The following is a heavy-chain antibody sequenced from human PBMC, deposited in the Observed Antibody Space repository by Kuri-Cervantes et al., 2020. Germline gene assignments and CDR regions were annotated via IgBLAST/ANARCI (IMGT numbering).Heavy chain of an antibody. Sequence: ASAMVFCKAAGYTFTSYDINWVRQATGQGLEWMGWMNPNSGNTGYAQKFQGRVTMTRNTSISTAYMELSSLRSEDTDVYYCARIAARPFRMDFYYYYGLDVWGQGTTVTVSS. CDR2: MNPNSGNT. V-gene: IGHV1-8*01. CDR3: ARIAARPFRMDFYYYYGLDV. D-gene: IGHD6-6*01. CDR1: GYTFTSYD. J-gene: IGHJ6*02.